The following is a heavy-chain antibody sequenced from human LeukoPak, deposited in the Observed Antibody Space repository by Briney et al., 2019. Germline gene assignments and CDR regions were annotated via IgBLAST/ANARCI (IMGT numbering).Heavy chain of an antibody. D-gene: IGHD6-13*01. CDR2: ISAYNGNT. J-gene: IGHJ6*02. Sequence: ASVKVSCKASGYTFTSYGISWVRQASGQGLEWMGSISAYNGNTNYAQKLQGRVTMTTDTSTSTAYMELRSLRSDDTAVYYCARVGIAAAGTIGYYYGMDVWGQGTTVTVSS. V-gene: IGHV1-18*01. CDR3: ARVGIAAAGTIGYYYGMDV. CDR1: GYTFTSYG.